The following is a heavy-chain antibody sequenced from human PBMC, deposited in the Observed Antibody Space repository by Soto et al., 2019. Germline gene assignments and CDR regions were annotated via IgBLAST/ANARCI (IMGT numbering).Heavy chain of an antibody. CDR3: ARDQSSCTSTSCYYYMDV. CDR1: GFTVSSNY. J-gene: IGHJ6*03. CDR2: IYSGGST. V-gene: IGHV3-66*01. D-gene: IGHD2-2*01. Sequence: EVQVVESGGGLVQPGGSLRLSCAASGFTVSSNYMSWVRQAPGKGLEWVSLIYSGGSTYYADSVKGRFTISRDDSKNTLSLQRDSLRAEDTAVYYCARDQSSCTSTSCYYYMDVWGKGTTVTVSS.